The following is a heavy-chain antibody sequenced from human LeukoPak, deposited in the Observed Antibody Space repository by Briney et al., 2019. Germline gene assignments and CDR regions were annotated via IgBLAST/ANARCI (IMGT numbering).Heavy chain of an antibody. CDR1: GFTVSSNY. Sequence: GGSLRLSCAASGFTVSSNYMSWIRQAPGKGLEWVSVIYSGGSTYYADSVKGRLTISRDNSKNTLYLQMNSMRAEDTAVYYCARVRAVRGVDFDYWGQGTLVTVSS. D-gene: IGHD3-10*01. V-gene: IGHV3-53*01. CDR3: ARVRAVRGVDFDY. J-gene: IGHJ4*02. CDR2: IYSGGST.